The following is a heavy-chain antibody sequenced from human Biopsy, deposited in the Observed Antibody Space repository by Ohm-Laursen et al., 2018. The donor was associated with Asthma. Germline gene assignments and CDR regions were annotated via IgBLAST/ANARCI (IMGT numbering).Heavy chain of an antibody. Sequence: SDTLSLTCTVSGDFVTSGSYYWSWIRQSPGKPLEWIGYVFYSGSTKYNPSLRSRVSMSIDTSKNEFSLKLRSVTAADTGLYFCARGTTGTIFFSRFDPWG. D-gene: IGHD1/OR15-1a*01. J-gene: IGHJ5*02. V-gene: IGHV4-61*01. CDR2: VFYSGST. CDR1: GDFVTSGSYY. CDR3: ARGTTGTIFFSRFDP.